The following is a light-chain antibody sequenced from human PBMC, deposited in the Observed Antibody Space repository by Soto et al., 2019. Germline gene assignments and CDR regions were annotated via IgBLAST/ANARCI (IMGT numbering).Light chain of an antibody. CDR1: TSNIGSNT. CDR3: AIWDLTLSAWV. CDR2: SND. Sequence: QLVLTQPPSASGTPGQRVTISCSGTTSNIGSNTVSWYHHLPGTAPKLLIYSNDQRPSGVPDRFSGSKSGTSASLAISGLQSEDEADYYCAIWDLTLSAWVFGGGTKLT. V-gene: IGLV1-44*01. J-gene: IGLJ3*02.